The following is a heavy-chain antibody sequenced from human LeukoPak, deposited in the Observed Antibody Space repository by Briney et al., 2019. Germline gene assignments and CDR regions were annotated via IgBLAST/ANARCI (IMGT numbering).Heavy chain of an antibody. CDR1: GYSFVSHW. D-gene: IGHD1-26*01. Sequence: GESLKISCKASGYSFVSHWIVWVRQMPGKGLEWLGITYPGDSDTRYSPSFQGQVTISADKSISTAYLQWSSLKASDTAMYYCARQLPDSGSYSKWDYYYYYMDVWGKGTTVTVSS. J-gene: IGHJ6*03. CDR3: ARQLPDSGSYSKWDYYYYYMDV. CDR2: TYPGDSDT. V-gene: IGHV5-51*01.